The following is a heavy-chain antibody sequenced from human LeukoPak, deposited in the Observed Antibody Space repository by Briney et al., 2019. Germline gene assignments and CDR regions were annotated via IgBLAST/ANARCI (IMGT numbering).Heavy chain of an antibody. CDR2: IYYTGAT. Sequence: PGGSLRLSCAGSGFTVSDYYMSWVRQAPGKGLEWVSVIYYTGATYYADSVKGRFTISRDNSKNTVYLQMSSLRSDDTAVYYCARNSPLITMVRQDAFDIWGQGTMVTVSS. J-gene: IGHJ3*02. D-gene: IGHD3-10*01. CDR3: ARNSPLITMVRQDAFDI. CDR1: GFTVSDYY. V-gene: IGHV3-53*05.